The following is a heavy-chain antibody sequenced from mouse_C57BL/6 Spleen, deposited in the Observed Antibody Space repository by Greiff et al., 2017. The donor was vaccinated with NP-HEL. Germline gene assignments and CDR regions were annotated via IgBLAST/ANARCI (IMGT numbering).Heavy chain of an antibody. D-gene: IGHD3-2*02. Sequence: QVQLQQPGAELVKPGASVKMSCKASGYTFTSYWITWVKQRPGQGLEWIGDIYPGSGSTNYNEKFKSKATLTVDTSSSTAYMQLSSLTSEDSAVYYCAREQTAQATCLDYWGQGTTLTVSS. V-gene: IGHV1-55*01. J-gene: IGHJ2*01. CDR3: AREQTAQATCLDY. CDR1: GYTFTSYW. CDR2: IYPGSGST.